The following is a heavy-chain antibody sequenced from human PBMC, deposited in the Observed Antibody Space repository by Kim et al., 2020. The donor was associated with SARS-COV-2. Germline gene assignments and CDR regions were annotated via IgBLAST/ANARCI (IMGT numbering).Heavy chain of an antibody. D-gene: IGHD4-17*01. V-gene: IGHV3-11*06. J-gene: IGHJ4*02. CDR1: GFTFSDYY. Sequence: GGSLRLSCAASGFTFSDYYMSWIRQAPGKGLEWVSYISSSSSYTNYADSVKGRFTISRDNAKNSLYLQMNSLRAEDTAVYYCARAQRTKTTVTTAGVDYWGQGTLVTVSS. CDR2: ISSSSSYT. CDR3: ARAQRTKTTVTTAGVDY.